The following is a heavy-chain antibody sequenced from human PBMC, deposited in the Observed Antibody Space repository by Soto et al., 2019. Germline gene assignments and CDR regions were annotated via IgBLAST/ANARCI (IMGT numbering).Heavy chain of an antibody. CDR2: IYYDEST. J-gene: IGHJ4*02. CDR3: GKVLIGATRHTDVDS. V-gene: IGHV4-59*05. Sequence: SETLSLTCSVSGGTISGYYWTWIRQPAGKGLEWIGRIYYDESTYYNPSLKSRVTISTDKPKNQFSLTLKSVTAADTAVYYCGKVLIGATRHTDVDSWGQGALVTVSS. D-gene: IGHD2-15*01. CDR1: GGTISGYY.